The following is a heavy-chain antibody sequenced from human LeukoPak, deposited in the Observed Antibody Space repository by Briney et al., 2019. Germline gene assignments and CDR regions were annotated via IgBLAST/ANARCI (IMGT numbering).Heavy chain of an antibody. V-gene: IGHV3-7*01. CDR3: ARDPAYGALDY. D-gene: IGHD4-17*01. CDR2: MNPVGGVK. Sequence: GGSLRLSCAASGFTFSTSWMSWVRQSPGKGLEWVADMNPVGGVKYYVDSVKGRFTISRDNAKNSVYLQMDSLRAEDTAVYCCARDPAYGALDYWGQGTLVTVSS. J-gene: IGHJ4*02. CDR1: GFTFSTSW.